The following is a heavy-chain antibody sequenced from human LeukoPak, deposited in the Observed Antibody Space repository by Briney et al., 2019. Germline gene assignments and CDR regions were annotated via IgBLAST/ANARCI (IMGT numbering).Heavy chain of an antibody. Sequence: SETLSLTCTVYGGSISSSRYYWGWIRQPPGKGLEWIGSIYYSGRTYYNPSLKSRVTISVDTSKNQFSLKLSSVTAADTAVYYCARGPLYGLGNWFDPWGQGTLVTVSS. CDR2: IYYSGRT. CDR1: GGSISSSRYY. J-gene: IGHJ5*02. D-gene: IGHD4-17*01. V-gene: IGHV4-39*01. CDR3: ARGPLYGLGNWFDP.